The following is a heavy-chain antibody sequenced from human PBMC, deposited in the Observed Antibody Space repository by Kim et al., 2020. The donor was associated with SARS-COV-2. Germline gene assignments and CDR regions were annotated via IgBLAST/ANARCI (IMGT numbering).Heavy chain of an antibody. CDR3: ARGLYNWNPRDYEY. V-gene: IGHV4-34*01. CDR2: VNHTGSA. J-gene: IGHJ4*02. CDR1: GESLDGHY. Sequence: SETLSLTCAVYGESLDGHYWSWIRQPPGKGLEWIGEVNHTGSANYNPSLKSRVTISVDTSKNQFSLKVTSMTAADTAIYYCARGLYNWNPRDYEYWGQGTQVRVSS. D-gene: IGHD1-20*01.